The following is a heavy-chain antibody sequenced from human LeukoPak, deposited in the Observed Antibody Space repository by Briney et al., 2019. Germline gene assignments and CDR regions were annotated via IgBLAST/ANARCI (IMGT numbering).Heavy chain of an antibody. CDR2: IYSSGDT. CDR1: GGSINTYH. V-gene: IGHV4-4*07. CDR3: TRDLRYCSGSTCYSGFDS. Sequence: PSETLSLTCTVSGGSINTYHWSWIRQPAVKGLEWIGHIYSSGDTNYNPSLKSRVTMSVDKSRNEVSLQLTSVTAADTAVYYCTRDLRYCSGSTCYSGFDSWGQGTLVTVSS. J-gene: IGHJ4*02. D-gene: IGHD2-15*01.